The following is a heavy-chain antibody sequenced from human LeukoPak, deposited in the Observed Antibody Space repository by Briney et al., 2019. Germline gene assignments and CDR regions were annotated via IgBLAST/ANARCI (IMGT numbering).Heavy chain of an antibody. CDR1: GYTFTTYN. V-gene: IGHV1-18*01. CDR2: ISGYNGNT. J-gene: IGHJ6*03. Sequence: GASVKVSCKASGYTFTTYNINWVRQAPGQGLEWMGWISGYNGNTNYAQKLQGRVTMTTDTSTSTAYMELRSLRSDDTAVYYCARERKYSSSLGYYYYMDVWGKGTTVTVSS. D-gene: IGHD6-6*01. CDR3: ARERKYSSSLGYYYYMDV.